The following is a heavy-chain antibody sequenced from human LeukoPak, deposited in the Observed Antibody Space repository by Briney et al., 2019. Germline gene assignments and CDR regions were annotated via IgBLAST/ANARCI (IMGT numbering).Heavy chain of an antibody. D-gene: IGHD5-18*01. CDR3: ARSQLWFSPYYFDY. V-gene: IGHV3-21*01. CDR2: ISSSSSYI. Sequence: GGSPRLSCAASGYTFSSYSMNWVRQAPGKGLEWVSSISSSSSYIYYADSVKGRFTISRDNAKNSLYLQMNSLRAEDTAVYYCARSQLWFSPYYFDYWGQGTLVTVSS. CDR1: GYTFSSYS. J-gene: IGHJ4*02.